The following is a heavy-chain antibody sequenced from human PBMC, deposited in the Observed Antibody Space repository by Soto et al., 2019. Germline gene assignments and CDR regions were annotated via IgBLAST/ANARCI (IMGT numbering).Heavy chain of an antibody. CDR1: GYTFTSYG. J-gene: IGHJ3*02. V-gene: IGHV1-18*01. CDR2: ISAYNGNT. CDR3: ARVGAYCDILTGYYHDAFDI. D-gene: IGHD3-9*01. Sequence: ASVKVSCKASGYTFTSYGISWVRQAPGQGLEWMGWISAYNGNTNYAQKLQGRVTMTTDTSTSTAYMELRSLRSDDTAVYYCARVGAYCDILTGYYHDAFDIWGQGTMVTVSS.